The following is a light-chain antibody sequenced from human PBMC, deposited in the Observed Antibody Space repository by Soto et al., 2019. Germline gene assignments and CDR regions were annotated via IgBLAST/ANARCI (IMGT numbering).Light chain of an antibody. CDR1: GSNIGAGYD. CDR3: QSYDSTLGARYV. Sequence: QSVLTQPPSVSGAPGQRVTISCTGSGSNIGAGYDVHWYQHRPGTAPKLLVFGDSHRPSGVPDRFSGYKSGTSASLAITGLQAEDEGDYYCQSYDSTLGARYVFGTGTKVTVL. CDR2: GDS. V-gene: IGLV1-40*01. J-gene: IGLJ1*01.